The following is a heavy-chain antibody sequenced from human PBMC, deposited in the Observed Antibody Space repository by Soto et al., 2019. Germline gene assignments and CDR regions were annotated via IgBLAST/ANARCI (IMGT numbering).Heavy chain of an antibody. V-gene: IGHV4-30-4*01. CDR3: ASTPQGSGSYPY. CDR2: IYYRGST. Sequence: QVQLQESGPGLVKPSQTLSLTCTVSGGSISSGDYYWSWLRQPPGKGLEWIGYIYYRGSTYYNPSLKRRVTISVDTSKNQFSLKLSSVTAADTAVYYCASTPQGSGSYPYWGQGTLVTVSS. J-gene: IGHJ4*02. CDR1: GGSISSGDYY. D-gene: IGHD3-10*01.